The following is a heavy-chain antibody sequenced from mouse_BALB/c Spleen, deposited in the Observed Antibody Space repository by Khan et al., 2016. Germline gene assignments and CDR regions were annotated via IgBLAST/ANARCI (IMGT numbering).Heavy chain of an antibody. CDR1: GFSLTSYG. V-gene: IGHV2-9*02. CDR3: ARVDYGSSYYFDY. J-gene: IGHJ2*01. Sequence: QVQLKESGPGLVAPSQSLSITCTVSGFSLTSYGVHWVRQPPGKGLEWLGVIWAGGSTNYNSALMSRLSISKDNSKSQVFLKMNSLQTDDTAMYYCARVDYGSSYYFDYWGHGTTLTVSS. D-gene: IGHD1-1*01. CDR2: IWAGGST.